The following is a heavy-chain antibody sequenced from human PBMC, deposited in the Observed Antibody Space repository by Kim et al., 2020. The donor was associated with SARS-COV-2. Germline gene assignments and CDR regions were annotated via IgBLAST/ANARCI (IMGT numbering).Heavy chain of an antibody. CDR2: TYYRSKWYY. Sequence: SQTLSLTCVISGDSVSSNNAAWNWIRQSPSRGLEWLGRTYYRSKWYYDYAVSVKSRITINPDTSKNQFSLQLNSVTPEDTAVYYCARVGPVRHSYGMDVWGQGTTVTVSS. D-gene: IGHD6-25*01. CDR3: ARVGPVRHSYGMDV. J-gene: IGHJ6*02. CDR1: GDSVSSNNAA. V-gene: IGHV6-1*01.